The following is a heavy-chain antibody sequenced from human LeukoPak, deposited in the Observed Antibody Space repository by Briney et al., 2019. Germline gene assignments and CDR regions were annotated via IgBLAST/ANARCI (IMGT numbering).Heavy chain of an antibody. CDR2: ISAYNGNT. CDR3: ARVGIQLSQSKYYYYYYYMDV. J-gene: IGHJ6*03. V-gene: IGHV1-18*01. Sequence: ASVKVSRKASGYTFTSYGISWVRQAPGQGLEWMGWISAYNGNTNYAQKLQGRVTMTTDTSTSTAYMELRSLRSDDTAVYYCARVGIQLSQSKYYYYYYYMDVWGKGTTVTVSS. CDR1: GYTFTSYG. D-gene: IGHD5-18*01.